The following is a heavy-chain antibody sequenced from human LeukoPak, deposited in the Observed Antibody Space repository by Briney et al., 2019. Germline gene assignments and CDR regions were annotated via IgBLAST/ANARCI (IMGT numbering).Heavy chain of an antibody. CDR3: AKSLYLDAFDI. D-gene: IGHD2-2*02. J-gene: IGHJ3*02. Sequence: PSETLSLTCAVSGGSISSSNWWSWVRQPPGKGLEWIGEIYHSGSTYYNPSLKSRVTISVDTSKDQFSLKLSSVTAADTAVYYCAKSLYLDAFDIWGQGTMVTVSS. CDR1: GGSISSSNW. CDR2: IYHSGST. V-gene: IGHV4-4*02.